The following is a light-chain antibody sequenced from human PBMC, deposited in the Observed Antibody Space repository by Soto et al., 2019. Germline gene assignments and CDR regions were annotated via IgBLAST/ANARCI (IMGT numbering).Light chain of an antibody. J-gene: IGLJ2*01. Sequence: QSALTQPASVSGSPGQSITISCTGTASDAGGYNYVSWYQQHPGKAPQLMIYEVSNRPSGVSHRFSGSKSGNTASLTISGLQADDEAADYCSSYTSSTTLGVLFGGGTKVTVL. CDR1: ASDAGGYNY. CDR2: EVS. V-gene: IGLV2-14*01. CDR3: SSYTSSTTLGVL.